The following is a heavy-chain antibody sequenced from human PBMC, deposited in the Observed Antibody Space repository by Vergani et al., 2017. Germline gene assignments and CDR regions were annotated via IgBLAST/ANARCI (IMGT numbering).Heavy chain of an antibody. CDR3: ARLYERDISGSKYFDY. J-gene: IGHJ4*02. CDR1: GYSFTNYW. V-gene: IGHV5-51*01. CDR2: IHPADSDT. D-gene: IGHD1-26*01. Sequence: EVQLVQSGAEVKKPGESLKISCQISGYSFTNYWIGWVRQMPGKGLEWLGIIHPADSDTRYSPSFHGQVTISVGKSISTPYLQRSSLRASNSAMHYCARLYERDISGSKYFDYWGQGTLVAVSS.